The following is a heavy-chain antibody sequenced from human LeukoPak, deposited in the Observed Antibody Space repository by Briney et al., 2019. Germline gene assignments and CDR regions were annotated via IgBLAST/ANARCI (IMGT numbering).Heavy chain of an antibody. D-gene: IGHD5/OR15-5a*01. CDR2: ISGYSGNT. V-gene: IGHV1-18*01. CDR1: GYTFTNYS. CDR3: ARDAVSTTTVGGIDY. J-gene: IGHJ4*02. Sequence: ASVKVSCKASGYTFTNYSISLVRQAPGQGLEWMGWISGYSGNTKYAEKIQGRVTMTTDTSTSTTYTELRSLRSDDTAVYYCARDAVSTTTVGGIDYWGQGTLVTVSS.